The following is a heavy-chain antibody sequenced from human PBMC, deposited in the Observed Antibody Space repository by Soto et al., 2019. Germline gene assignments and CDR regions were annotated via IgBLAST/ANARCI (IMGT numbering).Heavy chain of an antibody. J-gene: IGHJ4*02. V-gene: IGHV3-23*01. CDR3: AGLLGTIWEGFDY. CDR1: GFTFYNHA. CDR2: ISGGGGDT. Sequence: EVQLLESGGGLVHPGGSLRLSCAAFGFTFYNHAMSWVRQAPGTGLEWVSAISGGGGDTTYADSVKGRFTISRDNSKGTIYLQMSSLRAESTAVYYCAGLLGTIWEGFDYWGQGTLATVSS. D-gene: IGHD1-26*01.